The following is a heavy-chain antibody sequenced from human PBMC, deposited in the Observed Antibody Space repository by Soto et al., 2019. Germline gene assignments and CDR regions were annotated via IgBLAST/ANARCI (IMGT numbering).Heavy chain of an antibody. V-gene: IGHV1-69*13. CDR1: GYIFISYY. CDR2: IIPIFGTA. J-gene: IGHJ6*02. Sequence: SVKVSCKASGYIFISYYIHWVRQAPGQGLEWMGGIIPIFGTANYAQKFQGRVTITADESTSTAYMELSSLRSEDTAVYYCAGRYTIFGVVITPDRLYYGMDVWGQGTTVTVSS. D-gene: IGHD3-3*01. CDR3: AGRYTIFGVVITPDRLYYGMDV.